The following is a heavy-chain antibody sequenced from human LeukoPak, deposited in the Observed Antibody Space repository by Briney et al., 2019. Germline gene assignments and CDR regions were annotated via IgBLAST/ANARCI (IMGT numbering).Heavy chain of an antibody. V-gene: IGHV1-69*13. Sequence: ASVKVSCKASGGTFSSYAISWVRQAPGQGPEWMGGIIPIFGIANYAQKFQGRVTITADESTSTAYMELSSLRSEDTAVYYCARGSLDYYGYYFDYWGQGTLVTVSS. CDR3: ARGSLDYYGYYFDY. CDR1: GGTFSSYA. J-gene: IGHJ4*02. D-gene: IGHD3-10*01. CDR2: IIPIFGIA.